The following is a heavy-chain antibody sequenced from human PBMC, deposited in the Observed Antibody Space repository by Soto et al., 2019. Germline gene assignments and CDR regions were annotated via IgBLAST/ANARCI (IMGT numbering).Heavy chain of an antibody. V-gene: IGHV4-39*01. D-gene: IGHD1-1*01. J-gene: IGHJ6*02. CDR1: GGSISSSSYY. CDR2: IFYSGST. CDR3: ARALQSVPYVMDV. Sequence: SETLSLTCTVSGGSISSSSYYWGWIRQPPGKVLEWIGSIFYSGSTYYNPSLKSRVTISVDTSKNQFSLKLSSVAAADTAVYYCARALQSVPYVMDVWGQGTTVTVSS.